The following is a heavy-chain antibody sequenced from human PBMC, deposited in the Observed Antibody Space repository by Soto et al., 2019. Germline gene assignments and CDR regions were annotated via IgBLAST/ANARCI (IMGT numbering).Heavy chain of an antibody. V-gene: IGHV3-33*01. J-gene: IGHJ4*02. D-gene: IGHD3-3*01. CDR3: ARGTDDLRFLEWLLYDY. Sequence: GGTMRLSCAASGFTFSSYGMHWVRQDPGKGLEWVAVIWYDGSNKYYADSVKGRFTISRDNSKNTLYLQMNSLRAEDTAVYYCARGTDDLRFLEWLLYDYWGQGPLVTVSS. CDR2: IWYDGSNK. CDR1: GFTFSSYG.